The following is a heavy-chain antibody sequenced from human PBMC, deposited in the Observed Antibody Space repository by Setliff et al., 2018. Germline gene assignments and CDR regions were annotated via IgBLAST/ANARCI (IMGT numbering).Heavy chain of an antibody. CDR3: AREIHSAAYNWFDP. D-gene: IGHD5-18*01. Sequence: SETLSLTCAVSGSAISSGHYWSWIRQPPGKGLEWIGYIDYSGSTKYNPSLKSRVTISVDTSKNQFSLKLSSVTAADTAVYYCAREIHSAAYNWFDPWGQGTLVTVSS. CDR1: GSAISSGHY. J-gene: IGHJ5*02. CDR2: IDYSGST. V-gene: IGHV4-61*01.